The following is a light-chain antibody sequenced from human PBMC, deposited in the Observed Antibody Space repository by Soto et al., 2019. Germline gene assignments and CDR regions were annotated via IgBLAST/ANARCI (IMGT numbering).Light chain of an antibody. CDR1: QSVLYSSNNQNC. Sequence: DIVMTQSPDSLAVSLGERATINCESSQSVLYSSNNQNCLAWYQQKPGQPPKLLIYWASTRESGVPGRFSGSGSGTDFALTISSLQAEDGAVYYCQQYCVTPWTFGQGTKVEIK. CDR3: QQYCVTPWT. CDR2: WAS. J-gene: IGKJ1*01. V-gene: IGKV4-1*01.